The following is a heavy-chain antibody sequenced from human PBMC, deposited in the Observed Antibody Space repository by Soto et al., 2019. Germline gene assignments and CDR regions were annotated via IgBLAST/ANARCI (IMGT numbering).Heavy chain of an antibody. Sequence: QVQLVESGGGVVQPGGSLRLSCAASGFILSDFAMHWVRQAPGRGLEWVAVILKDGKSKYYADSVRGRFTISSETSKDTIFLQLTSLRLDDSAVYYCAKTGCNGGSCFSWFDPWGQGTPVIVSS. CDR1: GFILSDFA. CDR3: AKTGCNGGSCFSWFDP. CDR2: ILKDGKSK. D-gene: IGHD2-15*01. V-gene: IGHV3-30*04. J-gene: IGHJ5*02.